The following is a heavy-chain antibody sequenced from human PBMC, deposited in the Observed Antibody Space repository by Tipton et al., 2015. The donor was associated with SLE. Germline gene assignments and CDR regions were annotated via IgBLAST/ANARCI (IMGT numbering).Heavy chain of an antibody. CDR1: GGSISSYY. CDR3: ARDTSGERSNYGMDV. CDR2: IYYSGST. Sequence: TLSLTCTVSGGSISSYYWSWIRQPPGKGLEWIGDIYYSGSTNYNPSLKSRVTISVDTSKNQFSLKLSSVTAADTAVYYCARDTSGERSNYGMDVWGQGTTVTVSS. D-gene: IGHD3-3*01. V-gene: IGHV4-59*01. J-gene: IGHJ6*02.